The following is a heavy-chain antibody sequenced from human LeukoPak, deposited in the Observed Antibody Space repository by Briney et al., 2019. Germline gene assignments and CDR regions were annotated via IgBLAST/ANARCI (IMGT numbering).Heavy chain of an antibody. D-gene: IGHD1/OR15-1a*01. V-gene: IGHV3-21*01. CDR1: GFTFSTYN. CDR3: ARNNWGIDY. CDR2: ITSSSSYT. Sequence: GGSLRLSCAASGFTFSTYNMNWVRQAPGKGLEWVSSITSSSSYTFYADSVKGRFTISRDNARNTLYLQMNSLRAEDTAIYYCARNNWGIDYWGLGTLVTVSS. J-gene: IGHJ4*01.